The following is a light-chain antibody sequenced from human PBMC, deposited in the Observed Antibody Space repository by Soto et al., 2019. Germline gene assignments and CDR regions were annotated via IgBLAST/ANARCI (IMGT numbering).Light chain of an antibody. CDR1: SSDVGGYNY. V-gene: IGLV2-8*01. J-gene: IGLJ2*01. CDR2: EVS. CDR3: SSYAGSNNPSVV. Sequence: QSALTQPPSVSGSPGQSVTISCTGTSSDVGGYNYVSWYQQHPGKAPKLMIYEVSKRPSGVPDRFSGSKSGNTASLTVSGLQAEDEADYYCSSYAGSNNPSVVFGGGTKLTVL.